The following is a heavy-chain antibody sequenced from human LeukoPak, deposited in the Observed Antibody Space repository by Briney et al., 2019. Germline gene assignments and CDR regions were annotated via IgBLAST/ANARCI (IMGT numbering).Heavy chain of an antibody. J-gene: IGHJ6*04. D-gene: IGHD3-10*02. CDR3: AELGITMIGGV. CDR1: GFTFSSYS. V-gene: IGHV3-48*04. Sequence: GGSLRLSCAASGFTFSSYSMNWVRQAPGKGLEWVSYISSSSSTIYYADSVKGRFSISRDNAKNSLYLQMNSLRAEDTAVYYCAELGITMIGGVWGKGTTVTISS. CDR2: ISSSSSTI.